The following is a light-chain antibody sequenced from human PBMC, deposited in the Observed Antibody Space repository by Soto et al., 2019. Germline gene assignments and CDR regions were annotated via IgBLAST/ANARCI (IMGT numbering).Light chain of an antibody. J-gene: IGKJ1*01. V-gene: IGKV3-15*01. CDR1: QSVSSN. Sequence: IVMTQSPATLSVSPGERATLSCRASQSVSSNFAWYQQKPGQAPRRLIYGASTRASDIPVRFSGSGSGTEFTLTISSLQSEDFAVYYCQQYNSWPRTFGQGTKVEIK. CDR2: GAS. CDR3: QQYNSWPRT.